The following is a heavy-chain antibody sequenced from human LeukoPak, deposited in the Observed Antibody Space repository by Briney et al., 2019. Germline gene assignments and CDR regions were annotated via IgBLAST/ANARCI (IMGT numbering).Heavy chain of an antibody. CDR1: GGSIGSHY. CDR3: ARDYYDNRGEAFDI. V-gene: IGHV4-59*11. CDR2: VFYSGNT. D-gene: IGHD3-22*01. J-gene: IGHJ3*02. Sequence: SETLSLTCTFSGGSIGSHYWSWIRQPPGKGLEWIGYVFYSGNTNYNPSLKSRVTISVDTSKNQFSLKLSSVTAADTAVSYCARDYYDNRGEAFDIWGLGTMVTVSS.